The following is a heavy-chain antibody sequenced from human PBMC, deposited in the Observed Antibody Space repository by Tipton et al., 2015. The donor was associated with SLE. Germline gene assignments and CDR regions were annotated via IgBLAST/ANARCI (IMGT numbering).Heavy chain of an antibody. CDR3: ARRGGGLGVVVVAATRGSSAFGI. D-gene: IGHD2-15*01. J-gene: IGHJ3*02. V-gene: IGHV4-34*01. CDR2: INHSGST. CDR1: GGSFSGYY. Sequence: TLSLTCAVYGGSFSGYYWSWIRQPPGKGLEWIGEINHSGSTNYNPSLKSRVTISVDTSKNQFSLKLSSVTAADTAVYYCARRGGGLGVVVVAATRGSSAFGILGQGTIGTVSS.